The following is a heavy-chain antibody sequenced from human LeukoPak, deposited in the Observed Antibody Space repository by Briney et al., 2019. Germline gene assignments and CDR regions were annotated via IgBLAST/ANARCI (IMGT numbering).Heavy chain of an antibody. V-gene: IGHV1-46*01. D-gene: IGHD2-15*01. J-gene: IGHJ4*02. CDR1: GYTFSSYY. CDR2: SNPSGGST. Sequence: ASVKVSCKASGYTFSSYYMNWLRQAPGQELDGMGMSNPSGGSTSYAQKFQGRVTMTRDTSTSTVYMELSSLRSEDTAVYYCARVGYCSGDSCYNDYWGQGTLVTVSS. CDR3: ARVGYCSGDSCYNDY.